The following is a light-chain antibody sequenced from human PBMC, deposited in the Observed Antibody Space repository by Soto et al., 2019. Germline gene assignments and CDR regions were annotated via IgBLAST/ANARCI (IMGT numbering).Light chain of an antibody. CDR3: CSFAVGAALV. V-gene: IGLV2-23*01. CDR1: SSNVGTYDL. Sequence: QSALTQPASVSASPGQSITIAWTVTSSNVGTYDLVSWYQHHPDKAPKLIIYEGTKRPSGISSRFSGSKSGNTASLTISGLQAEDDADYYCCSFAVGAALVFGGGTKLTVL. J-gene: IGLJ2*01. CDR2: EGT.